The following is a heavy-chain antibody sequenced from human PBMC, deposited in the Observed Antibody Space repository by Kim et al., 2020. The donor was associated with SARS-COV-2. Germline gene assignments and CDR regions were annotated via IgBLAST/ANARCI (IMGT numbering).Heavy chain of an antibody. CDR2: IYYSGST. CDR1: GGSISSSSYY. D-gene: IGHD3-22*01. Sequence: SETLSLTCTVSGGSISSSSYYWGWIRQPPGKGLEWIGSIYYSGSTYYNPSLKSRVTISVDTSKNQFSLKLSSVTAADTAVYYCARRPPLSGYYYGWGQGTLVTVSS. J-gene: IGHJ4*02. CDR3: ARRPPLSGYYYG. V-gene: IGHV4-39*01.